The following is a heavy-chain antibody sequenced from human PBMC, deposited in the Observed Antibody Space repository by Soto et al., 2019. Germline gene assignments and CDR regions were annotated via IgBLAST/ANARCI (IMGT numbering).Heavy chain of an antibody. CDR2: IIPILGIA. J-gene: IGHJ4*02. V-gene: IGHV1-69*10. CDR3: ARRVNPYFDY. CDR1: GGTFSSYT. Sequence: ASVKVSCKASGGTFSSYTISWVRQAPGQGLEWMGGIIPILGIANYAQKFQGRVTITADKSTSTAYMELSSLRSEDTAVYYCARRVNPYFDYWGQGTLVTVSS.